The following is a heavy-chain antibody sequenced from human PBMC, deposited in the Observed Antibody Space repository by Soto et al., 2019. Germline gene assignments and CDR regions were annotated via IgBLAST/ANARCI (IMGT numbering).Heavy chain of an antibody. CDR1: GYTFSSYG. J-gene: IGHJ4*02. CDR3: ARDKGGWCGGSDC. V-gene: IGHV1-18*01. CDR2: ISTYNANI. D-gene: IGHD6-19*01. Sequence: QVQLVQSGAEVKKPGASVKVSCKPSGYTFSSYGISWVRQAPGQGLEWLGWISTYNANINYAQRLQGRATMTTDTSTSTGYMELGSLRSDDTAVYYCARDKGGWCGGSDCWGQGTLVTVSS.